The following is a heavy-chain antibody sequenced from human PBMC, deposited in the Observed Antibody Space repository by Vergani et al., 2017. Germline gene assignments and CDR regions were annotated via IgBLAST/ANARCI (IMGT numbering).Heavy chain of an antibody. CDR2: ISYDGSNK. V-gene: IGHV3-30*04. D-gene: IGHD6-13*01. Sequence: QVQLVESGGGVVQPGRSLRLSCAASGFTFRSYAMHWVRQAPGKGLEWVAVISYDGSNKYYADSVKGRFTISRDNSKNTLYLQMNSLRAEDTAVYYCARDHQQLVRATFCGYWGQGTLVTVSS. CDR1: GFTFRSYA. J-gene: IGHJ4*02. CDR3: ARDHQQLVRATFCGY.